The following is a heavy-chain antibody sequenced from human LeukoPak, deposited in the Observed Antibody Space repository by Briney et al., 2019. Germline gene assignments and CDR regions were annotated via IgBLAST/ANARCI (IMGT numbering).Heavy chain of an antibody. J-gene: IGHJ4*02. Sequence: ASVKVSCKASGYTFTSYGISWVRQAPGQGLEWMGWISAYNGNTDYAQSLQGRATVTIDTSTSTVYMELRSLRSDDTAVYCCARDVGRSYDLDYWGQGTLVTVSS. V-gene: IGHV1-18*01. D-gene: IGHD3-16*01. CDR1: GYTFTSYG. CDR2: ISAYNGNT. CDR3: ARDVGRSYDLDY.